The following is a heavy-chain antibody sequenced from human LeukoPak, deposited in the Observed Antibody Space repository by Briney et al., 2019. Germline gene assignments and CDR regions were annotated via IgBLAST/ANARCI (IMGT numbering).Heavy chain of an antibody. CDR1: GFTFSSYA. J-gene: IGHJ2*01. Sequence: GGSLRLSYAASGFTFSSYAMHWVRQAPGKGLEWVAVISYDGSNKYYADSVKGRFTISRDNSKNTLYLQMNSLRAEDTAVYYCARAPGTTVTTENWYFDLWGRGTLVTVSS. CDR2: ISYDGSNK. CDR3: ARAPGTTVTTENWYFDL. V-gene: IGHV3-30-3*01. D-gene: IGHD4-17*01.